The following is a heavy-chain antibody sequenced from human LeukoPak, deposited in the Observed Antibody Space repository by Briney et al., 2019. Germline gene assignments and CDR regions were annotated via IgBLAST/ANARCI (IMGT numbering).Heavy chain of an antibody. CDR1: GGSISSYY. CDR3: ARLQSILTGYYRGYYYYGMDV. J-gene: IGHJ6*02. V-gene: IGHV4-59*08. CDR2: IYYSGST. D-gene: IGHD3-9*01. Sequence: KPSETLSLTCTVSGGSISSYYGSWIRQPPGKGLEWIGYIYYSGSTNYNPSLKSRVTISVDTSKNQFSLKPSSVPAADTAVYYCARLQSILTGYYRGYYYYGMDVWGQGTTVTVSS.